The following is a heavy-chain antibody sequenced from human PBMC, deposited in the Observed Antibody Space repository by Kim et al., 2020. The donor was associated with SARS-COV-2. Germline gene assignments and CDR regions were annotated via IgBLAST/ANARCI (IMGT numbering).Heavy chain of an antibody. CDR2: IRSKANSYAT. Sequence: GGSLRLSCAASGFTFSGSAMHWVRQASGKGLEWVGRIRSKANSYATAYAASVKGRFTISRDDSKNTAYLQMNSLKTEDTAVYYCTSRSAANCSSTSCRTPIDYWGQGTLVTVSS. J-gene: IGHJ4*02. V-gene: IGHV3-73*01. D-gene: IGHD2-2*01. CDR3: TSRSAANCSSTSCRTPIDY. CDR1: GFTFSGSA.